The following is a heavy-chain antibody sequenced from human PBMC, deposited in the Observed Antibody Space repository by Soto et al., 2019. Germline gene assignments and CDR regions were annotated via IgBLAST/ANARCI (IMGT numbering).Heavy chain of an antibody. V-gene: IGHV4-59*01. J-gene: IGHJ3*02. CDR3: ARALMGSFDAFDI. CDR2: IFHSGAT. D-gene: IGHD3-16*01. CDR1: GGSISTYY. Sequence: SETLSLTCSVSGGSISTYYWSWIRQAPGKRLEWLGYIFHSGATNYNPSLESRVTISVDTSKSQLPLRLTSVTAADTGVYYCARALMGSFDAFDIWGQGTTVTV.